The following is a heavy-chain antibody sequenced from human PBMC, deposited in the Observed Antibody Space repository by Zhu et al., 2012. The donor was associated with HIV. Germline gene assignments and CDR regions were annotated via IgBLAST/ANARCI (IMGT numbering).Heavy chain of an antibody. D-gene: IGHD5-24*01. CDR3: AREGXDGYNDY. CDR2: IYYSGST. V-gene: IGHV4-30-4*01. CDR1: GGSISSGDYY. J-gene: IGHJ4*03. Sequence: QVQLEESGPGLVKPSQTLSLSCTVSGGSISSGDYYWSWIRQSPGKGLEWIGYIYYSGSTYYNPSLKSRVTISLDTSKNQFSLRLSSVTAADTAVYYCAREGXDGYNDYWGQGTLVNRLL.